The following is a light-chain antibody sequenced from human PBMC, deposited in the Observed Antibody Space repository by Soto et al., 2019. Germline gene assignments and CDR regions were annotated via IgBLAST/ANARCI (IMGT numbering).Light chain of an antibody. CDR1: SGSIASNY. V-gene: IGLV6-57*04. J-gene: IGLJ2*01. Sequence: NFMLTQPHSVSESPGKTVTISCTRSSGSIASNYVQWYQQRPGSAPTTVIYEDNQRPSGVPDRFSGSIDSSSNSASLTISGLKTEDEADYYCQSYVSSNSHVVFGGGTKLTVL. CDR2: EDN. CDR3: QSYVSSNSHVV.